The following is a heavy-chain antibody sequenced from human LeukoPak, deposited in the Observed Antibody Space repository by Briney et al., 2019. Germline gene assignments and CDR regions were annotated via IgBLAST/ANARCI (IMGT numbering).Heavy chain of an antibody. J-gene: IGHJ4*02. CDR2: MNPNSGNT. V-gene: IGHV1-8*01. CDR3: ARIRLRYNWNYVGY. D-gene: IGHD1-7*01. Sequence: ASVKVSCKASGYTFTSYDINWVRQATGQGLDWMGWMNPNSGNTGYAQKFQGRVTMTRNNSISTAYLELSSLRSEDTAMYYCARIRLRYNWNYVGYWGQGTLVTVSS. CDR1: GYTFTSYD.